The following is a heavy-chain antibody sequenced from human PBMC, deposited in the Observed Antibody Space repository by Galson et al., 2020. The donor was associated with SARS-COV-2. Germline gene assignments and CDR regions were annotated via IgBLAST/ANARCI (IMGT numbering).Heavy chain of an antibody. CDR2: LSWNSGNI. CDR3: VKDLSTGETPPLDGLDF. CDR1: GFTFDDYA. J-gene: IGHJ3*01. D-gene: IGHD3-16*02. V-gene: IGHV3-9*01. Sequence: GGSLRLSCVVSGFTFDDYAMHWVRQVPGKGLEWVSGLSWNSGNIAYADSVKGRFTISRDNAKNSLYLQMNSLGAEDTALYYCVKDLSTGETPPLDGLDFWGQGTMVTVSS.